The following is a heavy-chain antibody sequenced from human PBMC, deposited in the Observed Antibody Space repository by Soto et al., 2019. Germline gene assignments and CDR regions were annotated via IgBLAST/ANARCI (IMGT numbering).Heavy chain of an antibody. J-gene: IGHJ3*01. CDR2: IIPVFGAA. Sequence: QVHLVQSGAEVKMHGSSVRVSCASSGGAFSTSDIGWVRQAPGQGLEWMGGIIPVFGAANYAQKFKGRVTITADEYTRTAYLEMSSLKPEDTATYYCARDPRSGWAHDAFDVWGPGT. V-gene: IGHV1-69*01. D-gene: IGHD3-22*01. CDR1: GGAFSTSD. CDR3: ARDPRSGWAHDAFDV.